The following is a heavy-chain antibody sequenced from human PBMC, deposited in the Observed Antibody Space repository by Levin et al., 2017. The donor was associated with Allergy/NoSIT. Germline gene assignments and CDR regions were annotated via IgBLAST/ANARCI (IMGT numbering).Heavy chain of an antibody. Sequence: SETLSLTCTVSGGSISSTSYYWGWIRQPPGKGLEWIGNIYYSGSTYYNPSLKSRVTISIDTSKHQFSLRLSSVTAADTAVYYCARDEIVVAANAFDIWGQGTMVTVSS. CDR2: IYYSGST. V-gene: IGHV4-39*07. D-gene: IGHD6-19*01. J-gene: IGHJ3*02. CDR3: ARDEIVVAANAFDI. CDR1: GGSISSTSYY.